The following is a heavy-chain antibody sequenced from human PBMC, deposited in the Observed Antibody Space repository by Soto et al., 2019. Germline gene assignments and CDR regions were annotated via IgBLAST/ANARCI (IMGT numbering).Heavy chain of an antibody. Sequence: QVQLVESGGGLVKPGGSLRLSCAASGFTFSDYYMSWIRQAPGKGLEWVSYISSSGSTIYYADSVKGRFTISRDNAKNSLYLQMNSLRAEDTAVYYCARYNYGSGSYYYYYYYGMDVWGQGTTVTVSS. J-gene: IGHJ6*02. V-gene: IGHV3-11*01. D-gene: IGHD3-10*01. CDR1: GFTFSDYY. CDR2: ISSSGSTI. CDR3: ARYNYGSGSYYYYYYYGMDV.